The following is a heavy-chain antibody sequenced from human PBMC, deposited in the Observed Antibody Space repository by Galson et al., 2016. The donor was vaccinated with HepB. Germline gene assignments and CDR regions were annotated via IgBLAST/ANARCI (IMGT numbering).Heavy chain of an antibody. CDR1: GDSVSSNSAS. J-gene: IGHJ5*02. D-gene: IGHD1/OR15-1a*01. Sequence: CAISGDSVSSNSASWNWIRQSPSRGLEWLGRTYYRYKWYNEYAVSVKSRITINPDTAKNQFSLQLNSVTPEDTAVYYCARGEQLGFNWFDLWGQGTLVTVSS. CDR2: TYYRYKWYN. V-gene: IGHV6-1*01. CDR3: ARGEQLGFNWFDL.